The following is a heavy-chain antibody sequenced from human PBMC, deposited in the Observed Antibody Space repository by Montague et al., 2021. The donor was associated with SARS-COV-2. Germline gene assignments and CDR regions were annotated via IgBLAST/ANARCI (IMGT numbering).Heavy chain of an antibody. V-gene: IGHV4-34*01. CDR2: INHRGTS. Sequence: SETLSLTCAVSGGSFSDYFWTWIRQRPGKGLEWIGEINHRGTSNYNPYLKSRVSISVDTSKNQFSLYLGSVTAADTAVYYCARGRQHFNMIVVVMTGGEYYFNYWGQVTLVTVSS. J-gene: IGHJ4*02. CDR1: GGSFSDYF. CDR3: ARGRQHFNMIVVVMTGGEYYFNY. D-gene: IGHD3-22*01.